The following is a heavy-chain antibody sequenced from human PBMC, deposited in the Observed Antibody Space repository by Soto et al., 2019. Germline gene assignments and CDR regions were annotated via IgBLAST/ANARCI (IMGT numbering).Heavy chain of an antibody. Sequence: EVQLVESGGGSVQPGRSLRLSCAASGFSFDDYGMHWVRQGPGKGLEWVSGISWNSGDIYYADSVKGRFTISRDNAKRSLDLQMNSLRTEETALYYCAKDNDLDRDGPFDYWGQGILVTVSS. D-gene: IGHD2-2*03. J-gene: IGHJ4*02. CDR1: GFSFDDYG. V-gene: IGHV3-9*01. CDR3: AKDNDLDRDGPFDY. CDR2: ISWNSGDI.